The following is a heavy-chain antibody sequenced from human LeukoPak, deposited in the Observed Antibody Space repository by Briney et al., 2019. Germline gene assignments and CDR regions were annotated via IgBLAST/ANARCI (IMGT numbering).Heavy chain of an antibody. CDR3: AKATGYLL. D-gene: IGHD1-14*01. J-gene: IGHJ4*02. Sequence: GGSLRLSCAASGFTFDDYAMHWVRQAPGKGLEWVSGITWNSDNIEYADSVKGRFTISRDNAKNSLYLQMNSLRAEDTAVYYCAKATGYLLWGQGTLVTVSS. V-gene: IGHV3-9*01. CDR2: ITWNSDNI. CDR1: GFTFDDYA.